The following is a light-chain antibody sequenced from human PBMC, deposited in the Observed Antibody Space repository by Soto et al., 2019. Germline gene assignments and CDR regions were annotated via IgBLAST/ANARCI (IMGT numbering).Light chain of an antibody. CDR1: QSFNSNY. V-gene: IGKV3-20*01. CDR2: GAS. J-gene: IGKJ2*01. CDR3: QQYDNSPLYT. Sequence: ENVLTQSPGTLSLSPGDRATLSCRASQSFNSNYLVWYQQKPGQAPRLLIYGASTRATGIPDRFSGSGSGTDFTLTINSLEPEDFAVYYCQQYDNSPLYTFGPGTKLEIK.